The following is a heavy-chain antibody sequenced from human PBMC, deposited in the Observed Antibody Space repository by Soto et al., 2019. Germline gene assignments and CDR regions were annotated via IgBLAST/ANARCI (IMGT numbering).Heavy chain of an antibody. CDR3: AREKQSNPSWYGMDV. V-gene: IGHV4-4*02. CDR1: GGSISSSNW. D-gene: IGHD3-16*02. J-gene: IGHJ6*02. Sequence: QVQLQESGPGLVKPSGTLSLTCAVSGGSISSSNWWSWVRQPPGKGLECIGEIYHSGSTNYNPSLKSRVTISVDKSKNQFSLKLSSVPAAATAVYYCAREKQSNPSWYGMDVWGQGTTVTVSS. CDR2: IYHSGST.